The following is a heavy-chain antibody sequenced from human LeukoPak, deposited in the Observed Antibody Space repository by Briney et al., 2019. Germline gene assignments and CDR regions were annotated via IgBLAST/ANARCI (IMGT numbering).Heavy chain of an antibody. Sequence: GGSLRLSCAASGFTFSSYNMNWVRQAPGKGLEWVSSISSSSSYIYYADSVKGLFTISRDNAKNSLYLQMNSLRVEDTAVYYCARAPTFSGWFDYWGQGTLVTVSS. CDR1: GFTFSSYN. D-gene: IGHD6-19*01. V-gene: IGHV3-21*01. CDR2: ISSSSSYI. CDR3: ARAPTFSGWFDY. J-gene: IGHJ4*02.